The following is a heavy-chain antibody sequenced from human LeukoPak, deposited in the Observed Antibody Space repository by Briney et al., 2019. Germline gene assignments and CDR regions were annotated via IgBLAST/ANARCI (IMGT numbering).Heavy chain of an antibody. V-gene: IGHV1-46*01. CDR1: GYTFTSYY. J-gene: IGHJ6*03. D-gene: IGHD3-3*01. CDR2: INPSGGST. CDR3: ARDGAWNYDFWSGYYTGIYYYYMDV. Sequence: ASVKVSCKASGYTFTSYYMHWVRQAPGQGLEWMGIINPSGGSTSYAQKFQGRVTMTRDMSTSTVYMELSSLRSEDTAVYYCARDGAWNYDFWSGYYTGIYYYYMDVWGKGTTVTVSS.